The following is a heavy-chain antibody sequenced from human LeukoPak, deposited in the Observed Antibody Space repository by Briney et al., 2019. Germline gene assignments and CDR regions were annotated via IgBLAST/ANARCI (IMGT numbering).Heavy chain of an antibody. J-gene: IGHJ4*02. CDR2: IYTSGST. Sequence: SETLSLTCIVSGGSINYHYWSWIRQVAGKGLEWTGRIYTSGSTNYNPSLKSRITMSVDTSKNQFSLKLSSVTAADTAVYYCARGYSNGYVGYWGQGTLVTVSS. CDR1: GGSINYHY. CDR3: ARGYSNGYVGY. D-gene: IGHD5-18*01. V-gene: IGHV4-4*07.